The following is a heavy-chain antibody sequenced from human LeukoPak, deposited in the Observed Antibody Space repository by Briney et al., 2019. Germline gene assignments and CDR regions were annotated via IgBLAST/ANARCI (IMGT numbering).Heavy chain of an antibody. CDR1: GFTFSSYA. J-gene: IGHJ5*02. D-gene: IGHD2-15*01. V-gene: IGHV3-23*01. CDR2: ISGSGGST. Sequence: SGGSLRLSCAASGFTFSSYAMSWVRQAPGKGLEWVSAISGSGGSTYYADSVKGRFTISRDNSKNTLYLQMNSLRAEDTAVYYCAKDLRISYCSGGSCFENWFDPWGQGTLVTVSS. CDR3: AKDLRISYCSGGSCFENWFDP.